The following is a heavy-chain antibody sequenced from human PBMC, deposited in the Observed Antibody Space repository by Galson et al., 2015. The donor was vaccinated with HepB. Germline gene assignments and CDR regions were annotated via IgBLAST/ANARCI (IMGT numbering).Heavy chain of an antibody. CDR2: ISAYNGNT. V-gene: IGHV1-18*04. CDR3: ARVFDSRYFDWLLMFRDYYFDY. D-gene: IGHD3-9*01. Sequence: SVKVSCKASGYTFTSYGISWVRQAPGQGLEWMGWISAYNGNTNYAQKLQGRVTMTTDTSTSTAYMELRSLRSDDTAVYYCARVFDSRYFDWLLMFRDYYFDYWGQGTLVTVSS. CDR1: GYTFTSYG. J-gene: IGHJ4*02.